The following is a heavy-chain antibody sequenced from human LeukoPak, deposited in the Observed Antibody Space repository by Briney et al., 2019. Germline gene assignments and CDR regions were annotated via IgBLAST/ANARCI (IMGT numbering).Heavy chain of an antibody. V-gene: IGHV3-53*01. CDR1: GFTVSNNY. CDR3: ARDPDPLKSAYYMDV. CDR2: IYSGGST. Sequence: GGSLRLSCAASGFTVSNNYMSWVRQAPGKGLEWVSVIYSGGSTYYADSVKGRFTISRDNSKNTVYLQMNSLRAENTAVYYCARDPDPLKSAYYMDVWGKGTTVTVSS. J-gene: IGHJ6*03.